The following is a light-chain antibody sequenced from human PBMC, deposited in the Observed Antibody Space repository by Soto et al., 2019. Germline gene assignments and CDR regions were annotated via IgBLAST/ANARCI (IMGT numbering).Light chain of an antibody. CDR2: NVY. V-gene: IGLV2-14*03. CDR1: SSDVGVYNF. J-gene: IGLJ1*01. Sequence: QSALTQPASVSGSPGQSITISCTGTSSDVGVYNFVSWHQQHPGKAPKLMIYNVYDRPSGISYRFSGSKSGNTAPLTISGLQGEDEADYYCSAYTVSRTYVFGTGTKVTVL. CDR3: SAYTVSRTYV.